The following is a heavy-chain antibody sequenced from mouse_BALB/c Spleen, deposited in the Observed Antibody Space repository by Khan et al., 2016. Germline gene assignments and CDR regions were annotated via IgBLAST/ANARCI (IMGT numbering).Heavy chain of an antibody. D-gene: IGHD1-1*01. J-gene: IGHJ2*01. CDR3: AKNYYGSIYFNY. CDR2: RWSGGST. CDR1: GFSLTSYG. Sequence: QVQLKQSGPGLVQPSQSLSITCTVSGFSLTSYGVHWVRQSTGKGLEWLGVRWSGGSTDYNAAFMSRLSITKDNSKSQVFFKMNSLQAYDTAIYYCAKNYYGSIYFNYWGQVTTLTVSS. V-gene: IGHV2-5*01.